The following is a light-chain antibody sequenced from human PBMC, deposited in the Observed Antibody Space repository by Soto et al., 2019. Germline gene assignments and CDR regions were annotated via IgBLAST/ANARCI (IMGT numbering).Light chain of an antibody. Sequence: EVVLTQSPDTLSLPPGERATLSCRASQSISSYLAWYQQKPGQAPRLLIYDAPSRATGIPARFSGSGSGTDFTLTISSLEPEHFAVYYCQQLTDWPPQWTFGQGTKVEIK. J-gene: IGKJ1*01. CDR3: QQLTDWPPQWT. CDR2: DAP. V-gene: IGKV3-11*01. CDR1: QSISSY.